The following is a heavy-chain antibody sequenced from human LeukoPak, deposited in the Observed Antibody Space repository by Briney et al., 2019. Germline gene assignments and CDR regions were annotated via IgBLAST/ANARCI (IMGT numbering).Heavy chain of an antibody. CDR2: IRYDGSNK. V-gene: IGHV3-30*02. CDR3: AKDYYDFWSGYPEADEFDY. Sequence: PGGSLRLSCAASGFTFSSYGMHWVRQAPGKGLEWVAFIRYDGSNKYYADSVKGRFTISRDNSKNTLYLQMNSLRAEDTAVYYCAKDYYDFWSGYPEADEFDYWGQGTLVTVSS. CDR1: GFTFSSYG. J-gene: IGHJ4*02. D-gene: IGHD3-3*01.